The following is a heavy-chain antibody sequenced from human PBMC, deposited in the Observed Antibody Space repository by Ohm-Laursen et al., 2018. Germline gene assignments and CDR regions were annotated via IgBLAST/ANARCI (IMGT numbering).Heavy chain of an antibody. CDR3: AKDQWRGDYYGSGKE. Sequence: SLRLSCTASGFTFSSYALSWVRQAPGKGLEWVSAISGSGGSRYYADSVKGRFTISRDNSKNTLYLQMNSLRAEDTAVYYCAKDQWRGDYYGSGKEWGQGTLVTVSS. CDR1: GFTFSSYA. D-gene: IGHD3-10*01. CDR2: ISGSGGSR. V-gene: IGHV3-23*01. J-gene: IGHJ4*02.